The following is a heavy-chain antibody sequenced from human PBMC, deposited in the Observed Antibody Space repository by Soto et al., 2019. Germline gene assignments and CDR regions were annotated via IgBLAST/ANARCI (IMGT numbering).Heavy chain of an antibody. CDR3: AKDRVPYDFWSGYGGFDY. CDR1: GFTFSSYA. Sequence: GGSLRLSCAASGFTFSSYAMSWVRQAPGKGLEWVSAISGSGGSTYYADSVKGRFTISRDNSKNTLYLQMNSLRAEDTAVYYCAKDRVPYDFWSGYGGFDYWGQGTLVTVSS. J-gene: IGHJ4*02. D-gene: IGHD3-3*01. V-gene: IGHV3-23*01. CDR2: ISGSGGST.